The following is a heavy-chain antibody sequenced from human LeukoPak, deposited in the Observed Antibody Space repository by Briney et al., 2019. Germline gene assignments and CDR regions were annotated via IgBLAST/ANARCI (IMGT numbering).Heavy chain of an antibody. J-gene: IGHJ4*02. Sequence: GGSLRLSCTTSGFSFNTYSMSWVRQAPGKGLEWVSAIGTAGDTYYPGSVKGRFTISRENAKNSLYLQMNSLRAGDTAVYYCARGEYYYDSSGYPGGVFDYWGQGTLVTVSS. CDR2: IGTAGDT. D-gene: IGHD3-22*01. CDR1: GFSFNTYS. CDR3: ARGEYYYDSSGYPGGVFDY. V-gene: IGHV3-13*01.